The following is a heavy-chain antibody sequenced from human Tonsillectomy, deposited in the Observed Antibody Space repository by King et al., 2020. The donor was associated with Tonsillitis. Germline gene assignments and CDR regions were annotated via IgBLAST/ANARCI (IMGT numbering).Heavy chain of an antibody. V-gene: IGHV3-53*01. CDR2: IYSSGNT. D-gene: IGHD3-16*01. CDR1: GLTVGTNY. CDR3: ARLPGMYDWACYFDL. Sequence: VQLVESGGGLIQPGGSLRLSCAASGLTVGTNYMTWVRQAPGKGLEWGSIIYSSGNTFYKNSVKGRFTISRDVSKNMLYLQMNSLRAEDTAVYYCARLPGMYDWACYFDLWGRGTLVSVSS. J-gene: IGHJ2*01.